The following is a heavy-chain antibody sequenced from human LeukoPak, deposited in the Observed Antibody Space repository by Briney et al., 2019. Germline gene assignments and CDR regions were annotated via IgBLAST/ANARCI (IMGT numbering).Heavy chain of an antibody. V-gene: IGHV1-8*03. CDR3: ARVHLPPEGFDI. J-gene: IGHJ3*02. D-gene: IGHD1-14*01. Sequence: ASVKVSXKASGYTFTSYDINWVRQATGQGLEWMGWMDPNSGNTGYAQKFQGRVTITRNTSISTAYMELSSLRSGDTAVYYCARVHLPPEGFDIWGQGTMVTVSS. CDR1: GYTFTSYD. CDR2: MDPNSGNT.